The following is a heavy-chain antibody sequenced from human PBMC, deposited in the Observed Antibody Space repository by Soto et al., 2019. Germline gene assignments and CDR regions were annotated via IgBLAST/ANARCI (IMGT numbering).Heavy chain of an antibody. CDR2: TTPGGEST. J-gene: IGHJ4*02. Sequence: GGSLRLSCGASGFTFSSFAMTWVRQAPGKGLEWVSATTPGGESTYYADSVKGRFAISRDNSKNILFLQMNSLRAEDTAVYYCAMDSPYSGHYQDLDFWGPAIRVTVAS. CDR1: GFTFSSFA. D-gene: IGHD1-26*01. V-gene: IGHV3-23*01. CDR3: AMDSPYSGHYQDLDF.